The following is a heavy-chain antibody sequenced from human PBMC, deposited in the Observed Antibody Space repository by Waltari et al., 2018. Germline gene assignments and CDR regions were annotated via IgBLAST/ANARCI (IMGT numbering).Heavy chain of an antibody. Sequence: QVQLQESGPGLVKPSQTLSLTCNVSGGSISSNAYYWTWIRQPAGKGLEWIGRVHSGGSFNYNPSLKSRVTTSIDTSKNQFSLRLTSVTAADTAVYYCARDLGTTRTFGGESMGWFDPWGQGTLVTVSS. D-gene: IGHD3-3*01. CDR2: VHSGGSF. CDR3: ARDLGTTRTFGGESMGWFDP. V-gene: IGHV4-61*02. CDR1: GGSISSNAYY. J-gene: IGHJ5*02.